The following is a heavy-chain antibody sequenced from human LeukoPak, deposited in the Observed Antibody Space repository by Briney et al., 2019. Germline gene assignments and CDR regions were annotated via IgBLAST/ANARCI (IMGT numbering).Heavy chain of an antibody. D-gene: IGHD3-22*01. CDR3: ARGYYDSSGHYYTFDY. CDR1: GFTFSSYW. V-gene: IGHV3-74*01. J-gene: IGHJ4*02. Sequence: GGSLRLSCVASGFTFSSYWMHWVRQAPGKGLVWVSRINTDGSSTSYADSVKGRFTISRDNAKNTLYLQMNSLRAEDTAVYYCARGYYDSSGHYYTFDYWGQGTLVTVSS. CDR2: INTDGSST.